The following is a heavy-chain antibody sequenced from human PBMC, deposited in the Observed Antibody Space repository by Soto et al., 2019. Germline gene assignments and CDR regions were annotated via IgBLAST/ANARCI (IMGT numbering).Heavy chain of an antibody. CDR1: GGSIRSGDSY. CDR3: ARTHYSDRSGTDY. CDR2: IYYSGTT. V-gene: IGHV4-30-4*01. D-gene: IGHD3-22*01. J-gene: IGHJ4*02. Sequence: SETLSLTCTVSGGSIRSGDSYWSWIRQPPGKGLEWIGYIYYSGTTYYNPSLKSRVTMSLDTSKNQFSLNLSSVTAADTAVYYCARTHYSDRSGTDYWGQGTLVTVSS.